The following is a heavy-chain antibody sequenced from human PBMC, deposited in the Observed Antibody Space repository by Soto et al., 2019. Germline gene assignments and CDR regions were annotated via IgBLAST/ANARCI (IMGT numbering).Heavy chain of an antibody. CDR2: ISSSSYI. CDR3: ARDPYSGYDWGIYWYFDL. D-gene: IGHD5-12*01. J-gene: IGHJ2*01. V-gene: IGHV3-21*01. Sequence: GGSLRLSCAASGFTVSSNYMSWVRQAPGKGLEWVSSISSSSYIYYADSVKGRFTISRDNAKNSLYLQMNSLRAEDTAVYYCARDPYSGYDWGIYWYFDLWGRGTLVTVSS. CDR1: GFTVSSNY.